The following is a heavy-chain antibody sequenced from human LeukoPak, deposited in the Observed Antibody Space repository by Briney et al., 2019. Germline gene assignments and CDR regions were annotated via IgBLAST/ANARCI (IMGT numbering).Heavy chain of an antibody. D-gene: IGHD4-17*01. J-gene: IGHJ4*02. V-gene: IGHV4-4*07. CDR2: IYTSGST. CDR1: GGSISSYY. CDR3: ARERPPYGDYAFFDY. Sequence: PSETLSLTCTVSGGSISSYYWSWIRQPAGKGLEWIGRIYTSGSTNYNPSLKSRVTMSVDTSKNQFSLKLSSVTAADTAAYYCARERPPYGDYAFFDYWGQGTLVTVSS.